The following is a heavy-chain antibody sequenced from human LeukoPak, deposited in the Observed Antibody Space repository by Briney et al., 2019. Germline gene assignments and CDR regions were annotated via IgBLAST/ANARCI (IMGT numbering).Heavy chain of an antibody. V-gene: IGHV3-33*08. CDR1: GFTLSSYS. CDR2: IWYDGSKR. CDR3: ARDRAARYFDY. Sequence: GGSLRLSCAPSGFTLSSYSMNWVRQAPGKGLEWVAVIWYDGSKRYYADAVKGRLTISRDNSKNMLYLDMNSLRAEDTAVYYCARDRAARYFDYWGQGTLVTVSS. J-gene: IGHJ4*02.